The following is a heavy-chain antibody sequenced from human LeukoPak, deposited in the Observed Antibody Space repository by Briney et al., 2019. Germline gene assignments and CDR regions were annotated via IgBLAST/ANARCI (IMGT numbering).Heavy chain of an antibody. CDR1: GFTFSSYA. CDR2: ISGSSGTI. V-gene: IGHV3-23*01. J-gene: IGHJ4*02. CDR3: ANVSDFWSGYFDY. Sequence: GGSLRLSCAASGFTFSSYAMSWVRQAPGKGLEWVSSISGSSGTIDYADSVKGRFIISRDNSKNAQYLQMNSLRPEDTAVYYCANVSDFWSGYFDYWGQGTLVTVSS. D-gene: IGHD3-3*01.